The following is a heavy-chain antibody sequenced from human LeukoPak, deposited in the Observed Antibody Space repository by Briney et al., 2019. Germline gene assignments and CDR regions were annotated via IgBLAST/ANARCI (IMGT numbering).Heavy chain of an antibody. CDR2: IKKDASEI. V-gene: IGHV3-7*01. D-gene: IGHD3-16*01. CDR1: GFTFSMYS. CDR3: ARWRGGQSEFDS. Sequence: GGSLRLSCAASGFTFSMYSMSWVRQAPGKGLEWVAFIKKDASEIDYVDSLKGRVTIARDDAKNSRDLQMNSLRVDDTAVYYCARWRGGQSEFDSWGQGTLVTVSS. J-gene: IGHJ4*02.